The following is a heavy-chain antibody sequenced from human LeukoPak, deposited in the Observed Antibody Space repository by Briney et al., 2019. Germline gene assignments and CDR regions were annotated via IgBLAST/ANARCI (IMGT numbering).Heavy chain of an antibody. CDR2: ISYDGSNK. V-gene: IGHV3-30*04. Sequence: GGSLRLSCAASGFTFSSYAMHWVRQAPGKGLEWVAVISYDGSNKYYADSVKGRFTISRDNSKNTLYLQMNSLRAEDTAVYYCARTYSGYEIFDYWGQGTLVTVSS. D-gene: IGHD5-12*01. CDR3: ARTYSGYEIFDY. J-gene: IGHJ4*02. CDR1: GFTFSSYA.